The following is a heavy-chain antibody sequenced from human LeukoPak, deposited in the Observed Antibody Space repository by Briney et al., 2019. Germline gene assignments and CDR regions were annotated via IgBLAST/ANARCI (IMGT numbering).Heavy chain of an antibody. D-gene: IGHD3-22*01. J-gene: IGHJ4*02. CDR1: GGTFSSYA. V-gene: IGHV1-69*01. CDR2: FIPIFNTA. Sequence: GASVKVSCNASGGTFSSYAINWVRQAPGQGLEWMGGFIPIFNTADYAQKFQGRVTMTADESTTTAYMELSSVTAADTAVYYCARDPQPRPTGDDSSGYYDYWGQGTLVTVSS. CDR3: ARDPQPRPTGDDSSGYYDY.